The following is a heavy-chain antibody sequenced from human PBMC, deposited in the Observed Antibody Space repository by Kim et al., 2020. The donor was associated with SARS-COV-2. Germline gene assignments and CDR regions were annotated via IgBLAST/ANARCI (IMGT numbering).Heavy chain of an antibody. J-gene: IGHJ6*02. CDR3: ARGSRGNYYAMDV. CDR2: SRDRAKSYTT. Sequence: GGSLRLSCAASGFTFSEYFMEWVRQAPGKGLEWVGRSRDRAKSYTTDYAASVQGRFIISRDNSQNSLYLQMNSLKSEDTAVYHCARGSRGNYYAMDVWG. D-gene: IGHD3-10*01. V-gene: IGHV3-72*01. CDR1: GFTFSEYF.